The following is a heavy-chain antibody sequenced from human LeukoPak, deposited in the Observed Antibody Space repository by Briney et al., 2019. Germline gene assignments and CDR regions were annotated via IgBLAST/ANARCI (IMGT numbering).Heavy chain of an antibody. Sequence: PGGSLRLSCAASGFTFSSYAMSWVRQAPGKGLEWVSAISGSGGSTYYADSVKGRFTISRDNSKNTLYLQMNSLRAEDTAVYYCAKGLCEGGYSYGYCYSLFDPWGQGTLVTVSS. D-gene: IGHD5-18*01. CDR3: AKGLCEGGYSYGYCYSLFDP. CDR1: GFTFSSYA. V-gene: IGHV3-23*01. J-gene: IGHJ5*02. CDR2: ISGSGGST.